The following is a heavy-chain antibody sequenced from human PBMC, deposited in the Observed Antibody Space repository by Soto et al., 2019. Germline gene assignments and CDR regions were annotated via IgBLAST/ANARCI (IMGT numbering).Heavy chain of an antibody. V-gene: IGHV4-31*03. Sequence: SETLSLTCTVSGGSISSGGYYWSWIRQHPGKGLEWIGYIYYSGSTYYNPSLKSRVTISVDTSKNQFSLKLSSVAAADTAVYYCARGLAAAGAIDYWGQGTLDTVSS. D-gene: IGHD6-13*01. J-gene: IGHJ4*02. CDR3: ARGLAAAGAIDY. CDR1: GGSISSGGYY. CDR2: IYYSGST.